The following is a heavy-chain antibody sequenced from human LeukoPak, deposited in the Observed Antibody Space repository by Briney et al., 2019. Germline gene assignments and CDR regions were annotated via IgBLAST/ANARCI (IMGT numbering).Heavy chain of an antibody. V-gene: IGHV4-59*08. CDR2: IHYSGST. Sequence: PSETLSLSCIVSGDSLTNHFWSWIRQPPGKGLEWIGWIHYSGSTVYNPSLKSRVTMSIYTSKSQFSVKIDSVTAADTAVYYCARYSAATVGHSKWFDPWGQGTLVTVSS. CDR1: GDSLTNHF. D-gene: IGHD4-23*01. J-gene: IGHJ5*02. CDR3: ARYSAATVGHSKWFDP.